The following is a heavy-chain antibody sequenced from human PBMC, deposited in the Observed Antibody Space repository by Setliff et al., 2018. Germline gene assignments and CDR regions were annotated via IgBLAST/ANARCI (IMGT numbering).Heavy chain of an antibody. V-gene: IGHV3-48*03. CDR3: ARDRRPFNWGGNDAFDI. CDR1: GFTFSSYE. D-gene: IGHD7-27*01. J-gene: IGHJ3*02. CDR2: ISSSGSTI. Sequence: LRLSCAASGFTFSSYEMNWVRQAPGKGLEWVSYISSSGSTIYYADSVKGRSTISRDNAKKSLYLQMNSLRAEDTAVYYCARDRRPFNWGGNDAFDIWGQGTMVTVSS.